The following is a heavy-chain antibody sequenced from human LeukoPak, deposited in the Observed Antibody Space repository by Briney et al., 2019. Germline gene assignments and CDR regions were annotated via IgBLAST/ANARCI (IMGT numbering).Heavy chain of an antibody. D-gene: IGHD3-3*01. CDR3: AHRLPSGAPWAFGYFDY. CDR2: IYWGDDK. V-gene: IGHV2-5*02. Sequence: SGPTLVKPTQTLTLTCDFSGFSLSTSGVGVGWIRQPPGKALEWLALIYWGDDKRYSPSLKSRLTITKDTSKNQVVLTMTNIDPVDTATYYCAHRLPSGAPWAFGYFDYWGQGTLVTVSS. J-gene: IGHJ4*02. CDR1: GFSLSTSGVG.